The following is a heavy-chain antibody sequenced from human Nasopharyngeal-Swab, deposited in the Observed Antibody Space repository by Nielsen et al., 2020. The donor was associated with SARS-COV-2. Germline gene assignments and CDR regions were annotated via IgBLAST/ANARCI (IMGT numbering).Heavy chain of an antibody. Sequence: GEPLKISCAASGFTFSSYGMHWVRQAPGKGLEWVAFIRYDGSNKYYADSVKGRFTISRDNSKNTLYLQMNSLRAEDTAVYYCAKEWGSSSWYYFDYWGQGTLVTVSS. J-gene: IGHJ4*02. CDR3: AKEWGSSSWYYFDY. CDR2: IRYDGSNK. D-gene: IGHD6-13*01. CDR1: GFTFSSYG. V-gene: IGHV3-30*02.